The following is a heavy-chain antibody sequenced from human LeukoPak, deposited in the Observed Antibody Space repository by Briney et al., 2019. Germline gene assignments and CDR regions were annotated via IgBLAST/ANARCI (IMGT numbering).Heavy chain of an antibody. D-gene: IGHD5-24*01. CDR2: INTFGTTA. CDR3: VRDNAYKFDY. Sequence: PGGSLRLSCAVSGFTFSSYWMNWVRQVPGKGLVWVSHINTFGTTATYADSVKGRFTISRDNANNTLYLQMNSLRVEDTAVYHCVRDNAYKFDYWGQGTLVTVSS. J-gene: IGHJ4*02. V-gene: IGHV3-74*01. CDR1: GFTFSSYW.